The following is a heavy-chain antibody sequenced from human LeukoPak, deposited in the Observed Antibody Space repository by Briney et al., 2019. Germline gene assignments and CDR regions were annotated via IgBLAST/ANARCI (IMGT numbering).Heavy chain of an antibody. V-gene: IGHV4-4*02. Sequence: PSETLSLTCAVSGGSISSSNWWSWVRQPPGKGLEWIGEIYHSGSTNYNPSLKSRVTISVDKSKNQFSLELSSVTAADTAVYYCTRGSIAAAGIYFDYWGQGTLVTVSS. CDR3: TRGSIAAAGIYFDY. CDR2: IYHSGST. CDR1: GGSISSSNW. J-gene: IGHJ4*02. D-gene: IGHD6-13*01.